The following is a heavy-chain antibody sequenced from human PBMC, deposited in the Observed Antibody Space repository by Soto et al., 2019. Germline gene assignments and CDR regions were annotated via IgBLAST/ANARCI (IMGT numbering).Heavy chain of an antibody. Sequence: QVQLVQSGAEVKKPESSVKVSCKAPGGTFSTYAISWVRQAPGQGLEWMGGIIPMFGTANYAQRFQDRVTTTADESTNTVYMELSSLRSEDTAVYFCASGIQLWLRRINTGYSGWGKGTLVTVSS. V-gene: IGHV1-69*12. CDR3: ASGIQLWLRRINTGYSG. CDR2: IIPMFGTA. J-gene: IGHJ4*02. CDR1: GGTFSTYA. D-gene: IGHD5-18*01.